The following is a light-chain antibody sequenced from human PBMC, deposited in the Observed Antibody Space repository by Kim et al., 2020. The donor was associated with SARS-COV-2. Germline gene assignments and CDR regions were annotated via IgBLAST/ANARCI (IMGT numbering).Light chain of an antibody. V-gene: IGKV1-5*03. Sequence: DIQMTQSPSSLSASVGDRVTVTCRASQSINSHLAWYQQSPGKAPKLLIYRASLLQAGVSSRFSGSGSGTEFTLTISSLQPDDFATYYCQQYDLYSTFGQGTKLEI. CDR2: RAS. J-gene: IGKJ1*01. CDR1: QSINSH. CDR3: QQYDLYST.